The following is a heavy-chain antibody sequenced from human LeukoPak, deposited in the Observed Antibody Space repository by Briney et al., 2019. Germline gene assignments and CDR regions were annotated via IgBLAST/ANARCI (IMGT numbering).Heavy chain of an antibody. CDR2: ISSSSSYI. Sequence: GGSLRLSCAASGFTFSSYSKNWVRPAPGKGLEWVSSISSSSSYIYYADSVKGRFTISRDNAKNSLYLQMNSLRAEDTAVYYCARDRGGGSGYAFDIWGQGTMVTVSS. V-gene: IGHV3-21*01. CDR3: ARDRGGGSGYAFDI. D-gene: IGHD3-22*01. J-gene: IGHJ3*02. CDR1: GFTFSSYS.